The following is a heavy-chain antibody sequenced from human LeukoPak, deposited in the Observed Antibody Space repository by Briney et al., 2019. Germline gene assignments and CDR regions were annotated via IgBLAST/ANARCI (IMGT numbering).Heavy chain of an antibody. V-gene: IGHV4-39*01. Sequence: SETLSLTCTVSGGSISSSSYYWDWIRQPPGKGLEWIGSIYYSGSTYYNPSLKSRVTIFVDTSKNQFSLKLSSVTAADTAVYYCASRMVVANYFDYWGQGTLVTVSS. CDR2: IYYSGST. CDR3: ASRMVVANYFDY. CDR1: GGSISSSSYY. J-gene: IGHJ4*02. D-gene: IGHD2-21*01.